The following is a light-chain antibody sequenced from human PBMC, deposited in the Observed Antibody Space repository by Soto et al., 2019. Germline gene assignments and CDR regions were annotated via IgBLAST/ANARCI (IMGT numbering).Light chain of an antibody. Sequence: DIQMTPSPSSLSASVGDRATITCRTNQNISVYLAWYQQKPGKVPKLLIYSASTLQSGVPSRFSGSGSGTDFTLSISSLQPEDVATYYCQKFNTAPLTFGQGTRLEIK. J-gene: IGKJ5*01. V-gene: IGKV1-27*01. CDR3: QKFNTAPLT. CDR1: QNISVY. CDR2: SAS.